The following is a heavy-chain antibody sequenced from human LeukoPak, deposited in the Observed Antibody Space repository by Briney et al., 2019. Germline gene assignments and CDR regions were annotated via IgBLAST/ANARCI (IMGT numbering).Heavy chain of an antibody. CDR1: GFTFISYA. Sequence: GGSLILSCAASGFTFISYAMSWVRQAPGKGLEWVSAIIGSGGSTYYADSVKGRFTISRDNSKNTLYLQMNSLRAEDTAVYYCAKALWTGYSSGWYYFDYWGQGTLVTVSS. CDR2: IIGSGGST. D-gene: IGHD6-19*01. J-gene: IGHJ4*02. V-gene: IGHV3-23*01. CDR3: AKALWTGYSSGWYYFDY.